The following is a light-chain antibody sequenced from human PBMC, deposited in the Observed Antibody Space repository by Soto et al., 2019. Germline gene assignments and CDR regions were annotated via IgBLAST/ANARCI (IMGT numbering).Light chain of an antibody. CDR1: SIDVGGYKF. Sequence: QSALTQPRSVSGSPGQSVTISCTGTSIDVGGYKFVSWYQQHPGKAPKFMIYEVSKRPSGVPDRFSGSKSGNTAFLTISGLQAEDEADYYCCSYAGFYTSVFGTGTKATVL. V-gene: IGLV2-11*01. J-gene: IGLJ1*01. CDR3: CSYAGFYTSV. CDR2: EVS.